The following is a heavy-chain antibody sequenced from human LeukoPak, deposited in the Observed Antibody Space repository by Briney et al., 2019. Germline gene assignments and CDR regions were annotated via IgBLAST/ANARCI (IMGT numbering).Heavy chain of an antibody. V-gene: IGHV3-21*01. CDR1: GFPFSSYS. J-gene: IGHJ4*02. D-gene: IGHD3-9*01. CDR3: ARSLIDYDILTGYNESHYFDY. CDR2: ISSRSSYI. Sequence: NPGGSLRLSCAASGFPFSSYSMNWVRQARGKGLEWVSSISSRSSYIYYADSVKGRFTISRDNAKNSLYLQMNSLRAEDTAVYYCARSLIDYDILTGYNESHYFDYWGQGTLVTVSS.